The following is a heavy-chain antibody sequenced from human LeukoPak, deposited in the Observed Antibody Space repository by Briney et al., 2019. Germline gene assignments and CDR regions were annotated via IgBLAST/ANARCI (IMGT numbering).Heavy chain of an antibody. CDR2: IKQDGSEK. CDR3: ARVAALAGTVIDY. V-gene: IGHV3-7*01. CDR1: GFIFSSYW. Sequence: GGSLRLSCAASGFIFSSYWMTWVRQAPGKGLEWVANIKQDGSEKYYMDSVKGRFTISRDNAKNSLSLQMNSLRAEDTAVYYCARVAALAGTVIDYWGQGTLVTVSS. D-gene: IGHD6-19*01. J-gene: IGHJ4*02.